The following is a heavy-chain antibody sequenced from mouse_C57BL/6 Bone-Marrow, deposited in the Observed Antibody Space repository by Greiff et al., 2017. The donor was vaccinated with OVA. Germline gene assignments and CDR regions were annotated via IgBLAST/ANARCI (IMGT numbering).Heavy chain of an antibody. D-gene: IGHD3-3*01. CDR3: AKQGRPLDY. J-gene: IGHJ2*01. V-gene: IGHV5-17*01. CDR2: ISSGSSTI. CDR1: GFTFSDYG. Sequence: EVQLVESGGGLVKPGGSLKLSCAASGFTFSDYGMHWVRQAPEQGLEWVAYISSGSSTIYYADTVKGRFTISRDNAKNTLFLQMTRLKAEDTAMYYCAKQGRPLDYWGQGTTLTVSS.